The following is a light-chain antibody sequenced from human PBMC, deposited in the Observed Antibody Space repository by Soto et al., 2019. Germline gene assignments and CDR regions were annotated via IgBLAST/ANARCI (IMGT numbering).Light chain of an antibody. J-gene: IGKJ1*01. CDR3: LQHNNYPWT. CDR1: QSISSW. V-gene: IGKV1-5*03. Sequence: DIQMTQSPSTLSASVGDRVTITCRASQSISSWLAWYQQKPGKAPKLLIYKASTLKSGVPSRFSGSGSGTEFTLTISSLQPEDIATYYCLQHNNYPWTFGQGTKVDIK. CDR2: KAS.